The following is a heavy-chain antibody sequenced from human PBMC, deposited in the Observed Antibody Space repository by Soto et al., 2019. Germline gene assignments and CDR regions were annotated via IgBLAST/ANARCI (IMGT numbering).Heavy chain of an antibody. J-gene: IGHJ6*02. Sequence: PGGSLRLSCAASGFTFSGSAMHWVRQASGKGLEWVGRIRSKANSYATAYAASVKGRFTISRDDSKNTAYLQMNSLKTEDTAVYYCKVSGYCSSTSCYDAGIYGMDVWGQGTTVTVSS. CDR3: KVSGYCSSTSCYDAGIYGMDV. V-gene: IGHV3-73*01. CDR2: IRSKANSYAT. D-gene: IGHD2-2*01. CDR1: GFTFSGSA.